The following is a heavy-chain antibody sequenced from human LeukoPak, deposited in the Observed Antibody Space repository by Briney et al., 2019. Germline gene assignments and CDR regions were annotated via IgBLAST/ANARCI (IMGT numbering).Heavy chain of an antibody. CDR2: INADGSTA. D-gene: IGHD3-22*01. J-gene: IGHJ4*02. Sequence: GGSLRLSCAASGFTFSSYAMSWVRQAPGKGLVWVSLINADGSTATYADSVKGRFTISRDNAKNSLYLQMNSLRAEDTAVYYCASHYYDSSGHLFDYWGQGTLVTVSS. CDR1: GFTFSSYA. V-gene: IGHV3-74*01. CDR3: ASHYYDSSGHLFDY.